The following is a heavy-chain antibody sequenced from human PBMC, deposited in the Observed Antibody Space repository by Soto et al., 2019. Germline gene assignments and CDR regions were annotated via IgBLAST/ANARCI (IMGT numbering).Heavy chain of an antibody. CDR1: GYTFTSYY. Sequence: QVQLVQSGAEVKKPGASAKVSCKASGYTFTSYYMHWVRQAPGQGLEWMGIINPSGGSTSYAQKFQGRVTMTRDTSTSTVYMELSSLRSEDTAVYYCARDRFLPPVAGTRLFAGTPGSDYWGQGTLVTVSS. D-gene: IGHD6-19*01. V-gene: IGHV1-46*01. CDR2: INPSGGST. CDR3: ARDRFLPPVAGTRLFAGTPGSDY. J-gene: IGHJ4*02.